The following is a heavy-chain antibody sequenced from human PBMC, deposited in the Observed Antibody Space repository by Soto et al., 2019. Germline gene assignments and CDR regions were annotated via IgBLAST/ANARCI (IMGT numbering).Heavy chain of an antibody. J-gene: IGHJ4*02. CDR1: GGSFIGYY. CDR3: ARGNDSSGYYYY. D-gene: IGHD3-22*01. V-gene: IGHV4-34*01. Sequence: PSETLSLTCAVYGGSFIGYYWIWIRQPPGKGLEWIGEINHSGSTNYNPSLKSRVTISVDTSKNQFSLKLSSVTAADTAVYYCARGNDSSGYYYYWGQGTLVTVSS. CDR2: INHSGST.